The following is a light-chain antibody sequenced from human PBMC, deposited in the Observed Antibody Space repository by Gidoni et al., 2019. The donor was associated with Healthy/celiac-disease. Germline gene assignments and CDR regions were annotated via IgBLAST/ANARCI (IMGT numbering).Light chain of an antibody. Sequence: SALTQPASVSGSPGQAITISCTGTSSDVGGYTFVSWYQQHPGQAPKLMIYDVSNRPSGVSNRFSGSKSGNTASLTISWLQAEDEADYYCSSYTSSSTLVVFGTGTKVTVL. CDR3: SSYTSSSTLVV. CDR2: DVS. V-gene: IGLV2-14*01. J-gene: IGLJ1*01. CDR1: SSDVGGYTF.